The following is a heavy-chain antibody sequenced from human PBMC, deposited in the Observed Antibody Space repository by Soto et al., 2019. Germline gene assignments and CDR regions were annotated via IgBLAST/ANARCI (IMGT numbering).Heavy chain of an antibody. Sequence: PVRVSCKASGYTCTTYYIHGVRQAPGQGLEWVGWINPNNGGTNSAQKFQGRVNMTRDTSTNTAYMELSSLGSDDTAIYFCARGRLLIQLCFDPLDLWGQGTQVTVPS. CDR2: INPNNGGT. D-gene: IGHD1-1*01. V-gene: IGHV1-2*02. CDR1: GYTCTTYY. CDR3: ARGRLLIQLCFDPLDL. J-gene: IGHJ5*02.